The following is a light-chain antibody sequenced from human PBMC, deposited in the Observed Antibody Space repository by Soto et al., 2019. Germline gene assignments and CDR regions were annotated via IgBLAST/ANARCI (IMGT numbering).Light chain of an antibody. CDR1: QSVTSN. J-gene: IGKJ4*01. Sequence: EIVLTQSPGTLSLSPGERATLSCGANQSVTSNYLAWYQHKPGQAPRLLISGASSRATGIPARFSGSGSGTEFTLTIDSLQSEDFAIYFCQQYNNWPGTFGGGTKVDIK. CDR3: QQYNNWPGT. V-gene: IGKV3-15*01. CDR2: GAS.